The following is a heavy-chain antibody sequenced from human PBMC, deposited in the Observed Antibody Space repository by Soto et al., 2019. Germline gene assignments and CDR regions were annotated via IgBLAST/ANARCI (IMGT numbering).Heavy chain of an antibody. D-gene: IGHD6-19*01. J-gene: IGHJ4*02. Sequence: PSETLSLTCTVSGGSISSSSYYWGWIRQPPGKGLEWIGSIYYSGSTYYNPSLKSRVTISVDTSKNQFSLKLSSVTAADTAVYYCARLSLRVAGSFDYWGQGTLVTVSS. V-gene: IGHV4-39*01. CDR3: ARLSLRVAGSFDY. CDR2: IYYSGST. CDR1: GGSISSSSYY.